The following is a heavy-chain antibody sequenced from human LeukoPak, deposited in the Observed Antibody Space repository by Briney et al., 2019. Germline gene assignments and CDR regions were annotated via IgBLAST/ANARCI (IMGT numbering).Heavy chain of an antibody. V-gene: IGHV3-66*02. D-gene: IGHD3-22*01. J-gene: IGHJ4*02. CDR1: GFTVSGNY. Sequence: GGSLRLSCAASGFTVSGNYMTWVRQAPGKGLEWVPVIYSGGSTYYADSVKGRFTISRDSSKNTLYLQMNSLRAEDTAVYYCARVSSGYSFDYWGQGTLVTVSS. CDR3: ARVSSGYSFDY. CDR2: IYSGGST.